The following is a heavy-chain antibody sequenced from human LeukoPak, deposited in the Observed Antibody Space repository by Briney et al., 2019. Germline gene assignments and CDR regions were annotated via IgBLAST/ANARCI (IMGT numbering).Heavy chain of an antibody. J-gene: IGHJ6*02. D-gene: IGHD6-19*01. Sequence: ASVNVSCKASGYTLTSFAMHWVRQAPGQRLEWMGRINAANGNAAYSQKFQGRVIITTDTSANTAYMELSSLRSEDTAVYYCARDGKHIAVPGVRYPMDVWGQGTAVTVS. V-gene: IGHV1-3*01. CDR1: GYTLTSFA. CDR2: INAANGNA. CDR3: ARDGKHIAVPGVRYPMDV.